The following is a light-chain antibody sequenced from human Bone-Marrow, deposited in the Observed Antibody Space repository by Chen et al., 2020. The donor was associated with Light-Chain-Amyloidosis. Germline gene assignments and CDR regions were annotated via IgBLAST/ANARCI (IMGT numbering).Light chain of an antibody. J-gene: IGKJ2*01. Sequence: DIQLTQSPSSLSASVGDRVTIACRASQSISDYLNWYQQKPGKAPELLIYDASKLQSGVPSRFSGSGSGTDFTLTISSLQPEDFTTYFCQQSYSSPPLVGQGTKLEIK. CDR3: QQSYSSPPL. CDR2: DAS. CDR1: QSISDY. V-gene: IGKV1-39*01.